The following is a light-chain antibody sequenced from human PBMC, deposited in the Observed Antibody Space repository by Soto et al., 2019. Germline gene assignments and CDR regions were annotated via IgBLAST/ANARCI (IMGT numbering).Light chain of an antibody. CDR1: QSVNSNY. V-gene: IGKV3-20*01. CDR3: QQYGSSPLS. Sequence: EIVLTQSPGTLSLSPGERATLSCRASQSVNSNYLGWYQQKYGQAPRLLIFGASNRATGIPDRFSGSGSGTDFTLSISRLEPEDFAVYYCQQYGSSPLSFGGGTKVDIK. J-gene: IGKJ4*01. CDR2: GAS.